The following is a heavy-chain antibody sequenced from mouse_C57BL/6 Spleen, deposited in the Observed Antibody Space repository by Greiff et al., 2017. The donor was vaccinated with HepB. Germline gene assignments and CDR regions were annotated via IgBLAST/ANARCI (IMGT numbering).Heavy chain of an antibody. J-gene: IGHJ2*01. Sequence: EVKVVESGEGLVKPGGSLKLSCAASGFTFSSYAMSWVRQTPEKRLEWVAYISSGGDYIYYADTVKGRFTISRDNARNTLYLQMSSLKSEDTAMYYCTRDGGGGSFDYWGQGTTLTVSS. V-gene: IGHV5-9-1*02. CDR3: TRDGGGGSFDY. CDR1: GFTFSSYA. CDR2: ISSGGDYI. D-gene: IGHD1-1*02.